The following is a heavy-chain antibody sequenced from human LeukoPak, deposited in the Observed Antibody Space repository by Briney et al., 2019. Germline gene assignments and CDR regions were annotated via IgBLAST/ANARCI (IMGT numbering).Heavy chain of an antibody. CDR2: VYYSGST. CDR3: ARYMSGPGPFDY. V-gene: IGHV4-59*08. J-gene: IGHJ4*02. Sequence: SETLSLTCSVSGGSISSYYWSCIRQPPGKGLEWIGYVYYSGSTNSNPSLQSRVTISVDTSKNQFSLQLSSVTAADAAVYYCARYMSGPGPFDYWGQGTLVTVSS. D-gene: IGHD6-19*01. CDR1: GGSISSYY.